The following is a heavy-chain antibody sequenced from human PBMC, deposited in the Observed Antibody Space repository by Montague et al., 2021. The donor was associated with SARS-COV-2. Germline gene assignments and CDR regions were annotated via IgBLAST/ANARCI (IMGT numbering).Heavy chain of an antibody. J-gene: IGHJ6*02. CDR2: LFVSGRT. Sequence: TLSLTCSVSGASISSGAYYWSWIRQPAGKGLEWIGRLFVSGRTSYNPSLKSRVSMSVDASENHFSLKVTSVTVADTAVYYCARLAGLHTYLSFDVWGQGTTVAVS. V-gene: IGHV4-61*02. D-gene: IGHD6-19*01. CDR1: GASISSGAYY. CDR3: ARLAGLHTYLSFDV.